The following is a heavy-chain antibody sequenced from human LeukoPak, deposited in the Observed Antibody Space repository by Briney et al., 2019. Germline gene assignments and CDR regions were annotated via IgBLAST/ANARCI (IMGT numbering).Heavy chain of an antibody. CDR3: ARVKQQGTLFDY. V-gene: IGHV3-21*01. J-gene: IGHJ4*02. Sequence: SGGSLRLSCAASGLTFSSYSMNWVRQAPGKGLEWVSSISSSSSYIYYADSVKGRFTISRDNAKNSLYLQMNSLRAEDTAVYYCARVKQQGTLFDYWGQGTLVTVSS. D-gene: IGHD6-13*01. CDR1: GLTFSSYS. CDR2: ISSSSSYI.